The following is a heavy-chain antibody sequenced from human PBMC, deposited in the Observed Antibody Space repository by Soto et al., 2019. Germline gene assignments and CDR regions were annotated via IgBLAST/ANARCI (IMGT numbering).Heavy chain of an antibody. J-gene: IGHJ4*02. D-gene: IGHD3-3*02. V-gene: IGHV4-59*01. Sequence: PSETLSLTCTVSGGSISSYYWSWIRQPPGKGLEWIGYIYYSGSTNYNPSLKSRVTISVDTSKNQFSLKLSSVTAADTAVYYCARAPPDGIIDYWGQGTLVTVSS. CDR1: GGSISSYY. CDR2: IYYSGST. CDR3: ARAPPDGIIDY.